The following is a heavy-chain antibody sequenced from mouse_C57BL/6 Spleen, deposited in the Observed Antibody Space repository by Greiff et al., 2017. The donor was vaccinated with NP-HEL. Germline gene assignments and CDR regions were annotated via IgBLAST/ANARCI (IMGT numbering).Heavy chain of an antibody. Sequence: VQLQQSGAELVMPGASVKLSCKASGYTFTSYWMHWVKQRPGQGLEWIGEIDPSDSYTNYNQKFKGKSTLTVDKSSSTAYMQLSSLTSEDSAVYYCARGVTDAMDYWGQGTSVTVSS. CDR2: IDPSDSYT. CDR1: GYTFTSYW. V-gene: IGHV1-69*01. J-gene: IGHJ4*01. D-gene: IGHD2-2*01. CDR3: ARGVTDAMDY.